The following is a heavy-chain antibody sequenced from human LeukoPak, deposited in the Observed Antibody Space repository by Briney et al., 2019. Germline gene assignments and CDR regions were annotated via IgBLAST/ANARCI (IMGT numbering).Heavy chain of an antibody. Sequence: SGGSLRLSCVASEFSFSSYWMTWVRQAPGKGLEWVATIKQDGSVKNYVDSVKGRFTISRDNAENSLYLQMNSLRVEDTAVYYCARGPSTTLTTKWGQGTLVTVPS. CDR2: IKQDGSVK. D-gene: IGHD4-11*01. CDR3: ARGPSTTLTTK. V-gene: IGHV3-7*01. CDR1: EFSFSSYW. J-gene: IGHJ4*02.